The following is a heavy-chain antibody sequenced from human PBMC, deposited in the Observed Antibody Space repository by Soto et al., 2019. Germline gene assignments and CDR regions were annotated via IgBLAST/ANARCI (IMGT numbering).Heavy chain of an antibody. V-gene: IGHV1-3*05. Sequence: QVKLVQSGAEEKKPGASVKVSCKASGYTFTSYAMHWVRQAPGQRLEWMAWINAGNGNTKYSQKCQGRVAITRGTPASAAYMELSSLRPEDTAVYYCARGANRVDIWGQGTMVTVSS. J-gene: IGHJ3*02. CDR2: INAGNGNT. CDR3: ARGANRVDI. CDR1: GYTFTSYA.